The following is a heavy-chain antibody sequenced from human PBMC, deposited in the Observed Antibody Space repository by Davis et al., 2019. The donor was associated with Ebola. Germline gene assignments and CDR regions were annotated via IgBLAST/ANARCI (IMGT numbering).Heavy chain of an antibody. D-gene: IGHD3-3*01. CDR2: IYPGDSDT. CDR3: ARQAYYDFWSGYYDGMDV. J-gene: IGHJ6*02. Sequence: GESLKISCKGSGYSFTSYWIGWVRQLPGKGLEWMGIIYPGDSDTRYSPSFQGQVTISADKPISTAYLQWSSLKASDTAMYYCARQAYYDFWSGYYDGMDVWGQGTTVTVSS. CDR1: GYSFTSYW. V-gene: IGHV5-51*01.